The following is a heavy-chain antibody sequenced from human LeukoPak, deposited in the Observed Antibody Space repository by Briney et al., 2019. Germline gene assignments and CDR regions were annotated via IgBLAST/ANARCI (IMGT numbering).Heavy chain of an antibody. CDR2: INHSGST. Sequence: SETLSITCAVYGGSFSGYYWSWIRQPPGKGLEWIGEINHSGSTNYNPSLKSRVTISVDTSKNQFSLKLSSVTAADTAVYYCARGGISAVDGVVIKYYYYYYGMDVWGQGTTVTVSS. CDR3: ARGGISAVDGVVIKYYYYYYGMDV. D-gene: IGHD3-3*01. J-gene: IGHJ6*02. V-gene: IGHV4-34*01. CDR1: GGSFSGYY.